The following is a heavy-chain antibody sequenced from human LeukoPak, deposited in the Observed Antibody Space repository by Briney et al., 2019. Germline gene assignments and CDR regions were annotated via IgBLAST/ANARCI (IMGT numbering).Heavy chain of an antibody. CDR2: TYSRSKWYN. CDR3: ARDLEMRPRTFAI. V-gene: IGHV6-1*01. J-gene: IGHJ3*02. CDR1: RDSVSSNSAS. Sequence: SQTHSLTHAISRDSVSSNSASGSWIRHSPSRGLEWLGRTYSRSKWYNHYAVAAKSRLTSHPDTSQNPFPLQLNSVTPENTAVYYCARDLEMRPRTFAIWGEGTMGTVSS. D-gene: IGHD1-1*01.